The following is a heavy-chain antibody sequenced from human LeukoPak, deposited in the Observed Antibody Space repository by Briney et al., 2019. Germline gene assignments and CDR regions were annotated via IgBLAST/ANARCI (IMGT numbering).Heavy chain of an antibody. J-gene: IGHJ4*02. CDR1: GYTFTGYY. Sequence: ASVKVSCKASGYTFTGYYMHWVRQAPGQGLEWMGWINPNSGGTNYAQKFQGRVTMTRDTSISTAYMELSRLRSDDTAVYYCARALTVTTPYFDYWGQGTLVTVSS. V-gene: IGHV1-2*02. D-gene: IGHD4-17*01. CDR3: ARALTVTTPYFDY. CDR2: INPNSGGT.